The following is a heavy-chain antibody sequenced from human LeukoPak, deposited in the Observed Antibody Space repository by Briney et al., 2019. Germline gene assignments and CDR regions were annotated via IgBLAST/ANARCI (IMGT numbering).Heavy chain of an antibody. CDR3: ARSVYGDYISSPFDY. CDR1: GFTVDDSG. J-gene: IGHJ4*02. D-gene: IGHD4-17*01. CDR2: INWNGGST. Sequence: GGSLRLSCAASGFTVDDSGMSWGRQAPGKGLEWGSGINWNGGSTGYADSVKGRFTISRDNAKNSLYLQMNSLRAEDTALYYCARSVYGDYISSPFDYWGQGTLVTVSS. V-gene: IGHV3-20*04.